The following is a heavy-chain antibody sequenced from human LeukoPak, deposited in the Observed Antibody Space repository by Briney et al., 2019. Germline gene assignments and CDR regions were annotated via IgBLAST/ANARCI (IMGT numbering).Heavy chain of an antibody. V-gene: IGHV4-39*01. J-gene: IGHJ4*02. CDR1: GGSLSSSDYY. CDR3: TRRRRYCTGGSCYSLDY. D-gene: IGHD2-15*01. Sequence: PSETLSLICTVSGGSLSSSDYYWGWIRQSPGGGLEWIGNIYSSGSTYYNPSLKSRVTISVDASENQFSLKLSSVTAADTAVYYCTRRRRYCTGGSCYSLDYWGQGTLVTVSS. CDR2: IYSSGST.